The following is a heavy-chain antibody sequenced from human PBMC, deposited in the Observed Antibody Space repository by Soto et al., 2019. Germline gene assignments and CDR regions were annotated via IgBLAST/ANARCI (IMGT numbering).Heavy chain of an antibody. CDR1: GFTFSSYS. D-gene: IGHD2-2*01. V-gene: IGHV3-48*02. CDR2: ISIGSSTI. Sequence: GGSLRLSCAASGFTFSSYSMNWARQAPGKGLEWVSYISIGSSTIYYADSVKGRFTISRDDAKNSLYLQMNSLRDADTPVYSCARDNGMPGSFAPWGQGPLVT. CDR3: ARDNGMPGSFAP. J-gene: IGHJ5*02.